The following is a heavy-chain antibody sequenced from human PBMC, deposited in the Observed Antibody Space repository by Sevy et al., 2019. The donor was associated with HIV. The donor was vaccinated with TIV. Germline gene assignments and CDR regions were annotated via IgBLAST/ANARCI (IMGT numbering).Heavy chain of an antibody. CDR3: ATEEYTSSWITGCFDA. CDR1: GITVSSTY. Sequence: GGSLRLSCSVSGITVSSTYMSWVRQAPGKGLEWVSVIFSGGGTSYADSVKGRFSISRDNSENRVYLQMKSLRVEDTATYYCATEEYTSSWITGCFDAWGQGTLVTVSS. CDR2: IFSGGGT. D-gene: IGHD2-2*01. V-gene: IGHV3-53*01. J-gene: IGHJ5*02.